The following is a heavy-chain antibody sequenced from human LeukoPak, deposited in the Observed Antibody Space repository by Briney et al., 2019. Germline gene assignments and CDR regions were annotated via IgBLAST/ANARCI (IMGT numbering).Heavy chain of an antibody. CDR3: AKGSRAQGYYFDF. CDR1: GFTFSSYG. V-gene: IGHV3-30*18. J-gene: IGHJ4*02. CDR2: ISYDGSNK. Sequence: PGGSLRLSCAASGFTFSSYGMHWVRQAPGKGLEWVTVISYDGSNKYYADSVKGRFTISRDNSKNTLYLQMNSLRAEDTAVYYCAKGSRAQGYYFDFWGQGTLVTVSS. D-gene: IGHD3-10*01.